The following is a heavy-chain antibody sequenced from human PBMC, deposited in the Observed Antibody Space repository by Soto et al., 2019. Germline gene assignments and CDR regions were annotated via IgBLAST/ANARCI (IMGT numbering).Heavy chain of an antibody. D-gene: IGHD4-17*01. V-gene: IGHV3-11*01. CDR2: ISSSGSTI. J-gene: IGHJ4*02. Sequence: QVQLVESGGGLVKPGGSLRLSCAASGFTFSDYYMSWIRQAPGKGLEWVSYISSSGSTIYYADSVKGRFTISWDNAKNSLYLQMNSLRAEDTAVYYCARLTVTTDRDPRYFDYWGQGTLVTVSS. CDR1: GFTFSDYY. CDR3: ARLTVTTDRDPRYFDY.